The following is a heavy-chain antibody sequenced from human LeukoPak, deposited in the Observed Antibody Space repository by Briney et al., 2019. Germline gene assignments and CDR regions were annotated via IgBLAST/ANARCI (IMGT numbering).Heavy chain of an antibody. Sequence: PGGSLRLSCAASGFTFSDYAMHWVRQAPGKGLEFVSVIGPIGVYTYYANSVKGRFTISRDNSKSTVSLQMGSLRAEDTAVYYCAKGNRYSSSGYFDYWGQGTLVTVSS. CDR2: IGPIGVYT. CDR1: GFTFSDYA. CDR3: AKGNRYSSSGYFDY. J-gene: IGHJ4*02. D-gene: IGHD6-6*01. V-gene: IGHV3-64*01.